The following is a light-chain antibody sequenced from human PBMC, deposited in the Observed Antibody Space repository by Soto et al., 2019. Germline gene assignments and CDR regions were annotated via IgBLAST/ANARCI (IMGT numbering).Light chain of an antibody. Sequence: EIVLTQSPGTLSLSPGERATLSCRASQSVSRSYLAWYQQKPGQAPRLLIYGASSRATGIPDRFSGSGSGTDFPLTISRLDPADFAVYYCQQYGGSPWTFGQGTKVEIK. CDR2: GAS. J-gene: IGKJ1*01. CDR3: QQYGGSPWT. CDR1: QSVSRSY. V-gene: IGKV3-20*01.